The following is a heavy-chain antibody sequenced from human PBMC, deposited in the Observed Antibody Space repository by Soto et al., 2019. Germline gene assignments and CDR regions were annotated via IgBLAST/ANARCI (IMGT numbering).Heavy chain of an antibody. CDR3: ARDPVAYCGGDCRTFDY. Sequence: QVQLVESGGGVVQPGRSLRLSCAASGSTFSSYAMHWVRQAPGKGLEWVAVISYDGSNKYYADSVKGRFTISRDNSKNTLYLQMNSLRAEDTAVYYCARDPVAYCGGDCRTFDYWGQGTLVTVSS. D-gene: IGHD2-21*02. CDR1: GSTFSSYA. V-gene: IGHV3-30-3*01. J-gene: IGHJ4*02. CDR2: ISYDGSNK.